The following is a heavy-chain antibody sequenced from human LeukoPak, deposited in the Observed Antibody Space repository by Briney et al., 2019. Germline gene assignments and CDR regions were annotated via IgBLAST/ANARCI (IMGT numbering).Heavy chain of an antibody. J-gene: IGHJ6*03. CDR3: ARGGSYLGYMDV. CDR2: IYYSGTT. D-gene: IGHD1-26*01. CDR1: GGSISSYY. V-gene: IGHV4-59*01. Sequence: SETLSLTCTVSGGSISSYYWSWIRQPPGKALEWIGYIYYSGTTNYNPSLKSRVTISVDTSKNQFSLKLSSVTAADTAVYYCARGGSYLGYMDVWGKGTTVTVSS.